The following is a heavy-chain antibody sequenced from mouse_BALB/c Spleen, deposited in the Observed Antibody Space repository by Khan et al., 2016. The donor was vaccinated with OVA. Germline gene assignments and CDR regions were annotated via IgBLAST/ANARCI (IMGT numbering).Heavy chain of an antibody. CDR2: IYPFNGDS. D-gene: IGHD2-14*01. CDR3: ARHGYVAWFAY. V-gene: IGHV1-31*01. Sequence: EVQLQESGPELMRPGASVKISCKASGYSFTSYYIHWVKQSHGKSLEWIGYIYPFNGDSSYNQKFKVKATLTVDKSSSTAYMHLSSLTSEDSAVYYCARHGYVAWFAYWGQGTLVTVSA. CDR1: GYSFTSYY. J-gene: IGHJ3*01.